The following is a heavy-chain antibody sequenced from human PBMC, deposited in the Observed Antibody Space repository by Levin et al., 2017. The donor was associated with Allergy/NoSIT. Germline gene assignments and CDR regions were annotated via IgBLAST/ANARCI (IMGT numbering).Heavy chain of an antibody. CDR1: GGSFSGYY. D-gene: IGHD5-12*01. CDR2: INHSGST. J-gene: IGHJ4*02. V-gene: IGHV4-34*01. Sequence: SETLSLTCAVYGGSFSGYYWSWIRQAPGKGLEWIGEINHSGSTNYNPSLKSRVTISVDTSKNQFSLKLSSVTAADTAVYYCARFGRATIAFDYWGQGTLVTVSS. CDR3: ARFGRATIAFDY.